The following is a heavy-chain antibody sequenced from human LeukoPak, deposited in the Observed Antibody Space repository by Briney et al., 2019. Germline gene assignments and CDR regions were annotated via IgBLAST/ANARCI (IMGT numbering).Heavy chain of an antibody. CDR1: GYTFTGYY. CDR3: ARGDCSSTSCYLPGWFDP. V-gene: IGHV1-2*02. Sequence: GASVKVSCKASGYTFTGYYMHRVRQAPGQGLEWMGWINPNSGGTNYAQKFQGRVTMTRDTSISTAYMELSRLRSDDTAVYYCARGDCSSTSCYLPGWFDPWGQGTLVTVSS. CDR2: INPNSGGT. D-gene: IGHD2-2*01. J-gene: IGHJ5*02.